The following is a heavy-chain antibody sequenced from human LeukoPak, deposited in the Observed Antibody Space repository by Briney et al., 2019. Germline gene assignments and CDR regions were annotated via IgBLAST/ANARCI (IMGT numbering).Heavy chain of an antibody. CDR2: ISSSSSYI. J-gene: IGHJ4*02. CDR3: ARGNFALYCSSTSCSS. CDR1: GFTFSSYS. D-gene: IGHD2-2*01. V-gene: IGHV3-21*01. Sequence: GGSLRLSCAASGFTFSSYSMNWVRQAPGKGLEWVSSISSSSSYIYYADSVKGRFTISRDNAKNSLYLQMNSLRAEDTAVYYCARGNFALYCSSTSCSSWGQGTLVTVSS.